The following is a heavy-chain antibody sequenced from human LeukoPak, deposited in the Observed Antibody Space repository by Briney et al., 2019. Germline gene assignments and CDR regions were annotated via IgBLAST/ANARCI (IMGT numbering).Heavy chain of an antibody. J-gene: IGHJ4*02. CDR3: AKGARLTAIGSGYFDS. D-gene: IGHD2-2*03. Sequence: PGGSLRLSCAASGFTFSSYAMSWVRQAPGKGPEWVSVIYSDGSTYYLDSVKGRFTISTDNSRNTLYLQMNSLRVEDTAMYYCAKGARLTAIGSGYFDSWGQGVLVTVSS. V-gene: IGHV3-23*03. CDR2: IYSDGST. CDR1: GFTFSSYA.